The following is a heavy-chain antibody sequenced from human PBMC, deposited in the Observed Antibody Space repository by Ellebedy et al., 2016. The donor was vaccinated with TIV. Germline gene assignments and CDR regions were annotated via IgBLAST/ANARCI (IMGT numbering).Heavy chain of an antibody. CDR1: GGSFSGYY. CDR2: INHSGST. Sequence: MPSETLSLTCAVYGGSFSGYYWSWIRQPPGKGLEWIGDINHSGSTNYNPSLKTRVTVSVDTSKNQFSLKLSPVTAADTAVYYCARHVPKTAGSGSPNWYFDLWGRGTLVTVSS. V-gene: IGHV4-34*01. D-gene: IGHD3-10*01. J-gene: IGHJ2*01. CDR3: ARHVPKTAGSGSPNWYFDL.